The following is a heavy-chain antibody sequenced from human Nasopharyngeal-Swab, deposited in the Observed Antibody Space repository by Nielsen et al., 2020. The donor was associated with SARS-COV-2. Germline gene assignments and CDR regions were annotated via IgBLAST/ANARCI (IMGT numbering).Heavy chain of an antibody. V-gene: IGHV3-11*04. CDR1: VFTFSDYY. J-gene: IGHJ4*02. Sequence: GESLKISCAASVFTFSDYYMSWIRQAPGKGLEYISYISGSGGTIYYGDSMKGRFTISRDNAKNSLYLQMNSLRAEDTAVYYCARDRANWDFDYWGQGTLVTVSS. CDR2: ISGSGGTI. CDR3: ARDRANWDFDY. D-gene: IGHD7-27*01.